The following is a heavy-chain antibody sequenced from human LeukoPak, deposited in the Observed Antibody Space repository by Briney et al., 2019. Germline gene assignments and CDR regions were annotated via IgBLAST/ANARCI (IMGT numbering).Heavy chain of an antibody. CDR1: GDSFSSNSAA. J-gene: IGHJ6*02. CDR2: TYYRSKWYN. V-gene: IGHV6-1*01. D-gene: IGHD6-19*01. CDR3: AREGQWLDYYYYGMDV. Sequence: SETLSLTCAISGDSFSSNSAAWNWIRQSPSRGLEWLGRTYYRSKWYNDYAVSVKSRITINPDTSKNQFSLQLNSVTPEDTAVYYCAREGQWLDYYYYGMDVWGQGTTVTVSS.